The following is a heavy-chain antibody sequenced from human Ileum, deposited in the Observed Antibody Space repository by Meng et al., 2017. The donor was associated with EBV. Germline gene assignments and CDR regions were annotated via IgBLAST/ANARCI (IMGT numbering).Heavy chain of an antibody. CDR2: IKSTTDGGTT. CDR1: GFTFSNAW. J-gene: IGHJ4*02. CDR3: EGWRY. V-gene: IGHV3-15*01. Sequence: EGEVVECGGGLVKPGGSLRLSCAASGFTFSNAWMTWVRQAPGKGLEWVGRIKSTTDGGTTDYAAPVKGRFTISRDDSKNTLFLQMDSLKTEDTAVYYCEGWRYWGQGTLVTVSS. D-gene: IGHD2-15*01.